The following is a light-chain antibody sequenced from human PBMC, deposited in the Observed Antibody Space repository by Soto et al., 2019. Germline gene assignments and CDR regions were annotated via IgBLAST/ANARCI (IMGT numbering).Light chain of an antibody. CDR3: QQYDKLGVRWVA. CDR2: DAS. CDR1: QDISNY. Sequence: DIQMTQSPSSLSASVGDRVTITCQASQDISNYLNWYQQKPGKAPKLLIYDASNLETGVPSRFSGSGSGTDFTFTISSLQPEDIATYYCQQYDKLGVRWVAFGPGTKVDLK. V-gene: IGKV1-33*01. J-gene: IGKJ3*01.